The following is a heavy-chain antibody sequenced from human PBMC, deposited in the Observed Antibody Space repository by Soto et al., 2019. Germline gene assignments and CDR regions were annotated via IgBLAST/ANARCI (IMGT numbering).Heavy chain of an antibody. V-gene: IGHV3-30-3*01. D-gene: IGHD2-15*01. CDR1: GFTFSNYA. J-gene: IGHJ6*02. Sequence: QVQLVESGGGVVQPGRSLRLSCAASGFTFSNYAIHWVRQAPGKGLEWVAVIAHDGSYKFYADSVKGRFTISRDNSDNKLHLQLSSLRVEDTAVYYCSGEPTSDGRSFLTYHGLDVWGQGATVTVSS. CDR2: IAHDGSYK. CDR3: SGEPTSDGRSFLTYHGLDV.